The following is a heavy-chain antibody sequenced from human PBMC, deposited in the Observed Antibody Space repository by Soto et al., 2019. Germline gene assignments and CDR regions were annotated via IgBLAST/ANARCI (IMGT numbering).Heavy chain of an antibody. J-gene: IGHJ6*02. CDR2: IYYSGST. V-gene: IGHV4-59*01. CDR3: ARVYCSGGSCYSGGLDV. CDR1: GGSISSYY. D-gene: IGHD2-15*01. Sequence: SETLSLTCTVSGGSISSYYWSWIRQPPGKGLEWIGYIYYSGSTNYNPSLKSRVTISVDTSKNQFSLKLSSVTAADTAVYYCARVYCSGGSCYSGGLDVWGQGTTVTVS.